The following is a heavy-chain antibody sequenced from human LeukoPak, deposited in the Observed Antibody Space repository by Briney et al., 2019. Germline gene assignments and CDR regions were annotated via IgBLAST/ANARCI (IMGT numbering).Heavy chain of an antibody. Sequence: RGSLRLSCAASGFTFSDHYMDWVRQAPGKGLEWVGRSRSKATSYTTEYAASVKGRFIISRDDSKNSLYLQMNSLKTKDTAVYYCARDLDYGGNSDAFDIWGQGTMVTVSS. D-gene: IGHD4-23*01. CDR2: SRSKATSYTT. CDR3: ARDLDYGGNSDAFDI. CDR1: GFTFSDHY. J-gene: IGHJ3*02. V-gene: IGHV3-72*01.